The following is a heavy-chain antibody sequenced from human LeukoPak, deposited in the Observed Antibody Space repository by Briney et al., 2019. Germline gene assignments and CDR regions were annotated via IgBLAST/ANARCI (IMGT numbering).Heavy chain of an antibody. D-gene: IGHD1-1*01. J-gene: IGHJ4*02. CDR3: ARLLRTTSTIDY. CDR2: IYPGDSDT. CDR1: GYTFSTYW. Sequence: GESLKISCKGSGYTFSTYWIGRVRPMPGKGVEGMGIIYPGDSDTRYSPSFQGQVTISADKSISTAYLQWSSLKASGTAMYYCARLLRTTSTIDYWGQGTLVTVSS. V-gene: IGHV5-51*01.